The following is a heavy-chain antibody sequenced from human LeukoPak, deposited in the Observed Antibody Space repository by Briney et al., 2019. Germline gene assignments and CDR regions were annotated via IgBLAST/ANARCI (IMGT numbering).Heavy chain of an antibody. Sequence: ASVKVSCKASGGTFSSYAISWVRQAPGQGLEWMGRIIPIFGTANYAQKFQGRVTITADKSTSTAYMEQSSLRSEDTAVYYCARWTPSLGDSSGYYYVGYFQHWGQGTLVTVSS. CDR3: ARWTPSLGDSSGYYYVGYFQH. V-gene: IGHV1-69*06. D-gene: IGHD3-22*01. J-gene: IGHJ1*01. CDR2: IIPIFGTA. CDR1: GGTFSSYA.